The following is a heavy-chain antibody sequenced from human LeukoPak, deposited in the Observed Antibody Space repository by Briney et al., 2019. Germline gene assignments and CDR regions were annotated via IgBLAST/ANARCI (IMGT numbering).Heavy chain of an antibody. CDR1: GYTFTGYY. J-gene: IGHJ5*02. CDR2: ISAYNGNT. D-gene: IGHD3-10*01. Sequence: ASVKVSCKASGYTFTGYYMHWVRQAPGQGLEWMGWISAYNGNTNYAQKLQGRVTMTTDTSTSTAYMELRSLRSDDTAVYYCARAHNPVWFGEVIQEFDPWGQGTLVTVSS. CDR3: ARAHNPVWFGEVIQEFDP. V-gene: IGHV1-18*04.